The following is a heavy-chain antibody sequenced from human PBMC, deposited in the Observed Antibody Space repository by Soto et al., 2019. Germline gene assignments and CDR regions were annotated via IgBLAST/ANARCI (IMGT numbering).Heavy chain of an antibody. V-gene: IGHV4-34*01. J-gene: IGHJ4*02. CDR3: ARGQDSSGYYYFDY. CDR1: GGSFSGYY. CDR2: INHSGST. D-gene: IGHD3-22*01. Sequence: SETLSLTCAVYGGSFSGYYWSWIRQPPGKGLEWIGEINHSGSTNYNPSLKSQVNISVDTSKNQFSLKLSSVTAADTAVYYCARGQDSSGYYYFDYWGQGTLVTVSS.